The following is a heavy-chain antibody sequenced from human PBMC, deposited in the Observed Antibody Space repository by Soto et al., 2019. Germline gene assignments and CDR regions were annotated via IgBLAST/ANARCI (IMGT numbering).Heavy chain of an antibody. CDR1: GFTFSSYG. D-gene: IGHD2-15*01. Sequence: GGSLRLSCAASGFTFSSYGMHWVRQAPGKGLEWVAVIWYDGSNKYYADSVKGRFTISRDNSKNTLYLQMNSLRAEDTAVYYCARDDRRYCSGGSCYVDYWGQGTLVTVS. V-gene: IGHV3-33*01. J-gene: IGHJ4*02. CDR3: ARDDRRYCSGGSCYVDY. CDR2: IWYDGSNK.